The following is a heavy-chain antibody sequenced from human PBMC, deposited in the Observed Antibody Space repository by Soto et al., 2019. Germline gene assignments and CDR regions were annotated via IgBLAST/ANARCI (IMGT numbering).Heavy chain of an antibody. CDR3: AASIFYYGMDV. V-gene: IGHV5-51*01. Sequence: GESLKISCQGSGYTFTNYWIGWVRQMPGKGLEWMGIIYPGDSDTKYNPSFQGQVTISADKSITTTYLRWTSLKASDTAIYYCAASIFYYGMDVWGQGTLVTVSS. CDR2: IYPGDSDT. CDR1: GYTFTNYW. J-gene: IGHJ6*02.